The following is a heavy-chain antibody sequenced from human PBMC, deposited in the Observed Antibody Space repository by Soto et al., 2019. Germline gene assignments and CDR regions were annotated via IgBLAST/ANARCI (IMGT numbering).Heavy chain of an antibody. CDR3: ARDRVDYIDY. CDR2: IYYSGST. Sequence: QVQLQESGPGLVKPSQTLSLTCTVSGGSISSGGYYWSWIRQHPGKGLEWIGYIYYSGSTYYNPSLKSRVTMSVYTSKNQFSLKLSSVTAADTVVYYCARDRVDYIDYWGQGTLVTVSS. CDR1: GGSISSGGYY. D-gene: IGHD3-9*01. J-gene: IGHJ4*02. V-gene: IGHV4-31*03.